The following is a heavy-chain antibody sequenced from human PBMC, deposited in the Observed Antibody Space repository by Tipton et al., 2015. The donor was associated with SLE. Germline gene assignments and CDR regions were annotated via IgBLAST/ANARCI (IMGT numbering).Heavy chain of an antibody. D-gene: IGHD3-10*01. CDR1: GFTFSSYA. V-gene: IGHV3-23*01. CDR3: AKAGLNYCGDY. Sequence: SLRLSCAASGFTFSSYAMSRVRQAPGKGLEWVSSIRNSGDTTYYADSVTGRFTISRDNSKNTLYLQMNSLRAEDTALYYCAKAGLNYCGDYWGQGTLVAVSS. J-gene: IGHJ4*02. CDR2: IRNSGDTT.